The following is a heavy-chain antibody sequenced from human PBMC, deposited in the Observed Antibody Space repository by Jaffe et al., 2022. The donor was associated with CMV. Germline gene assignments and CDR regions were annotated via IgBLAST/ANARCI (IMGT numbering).Heavy chain of an antibody. CDR2: IYYSGST. Sequence: QLQLQESGPGLVKPSETLSLTCTVSGGSISSSSYYWGWIRQPPGKGLEWIGSIYYSGSTYYNPSLKSRVTISVDTSKNQFSLKLSSVTAADTAVYYCAGFPRGYSYGYIFDPWGQGTLVTVSS. CDR1: GGSISSSSYY. CDR3: AGFPRGYSYGYIFDP. V-gene: IGHV4-39*01. J-gene: IGHJ5*02. D-gene: IGHD5-18*01.